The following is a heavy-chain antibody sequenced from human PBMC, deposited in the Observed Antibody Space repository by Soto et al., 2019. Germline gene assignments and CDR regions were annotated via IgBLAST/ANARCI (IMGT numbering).Heavy chain of an antibody. CDR2: IYPGDSDT. CDR1: GYSFTSYW. D-gene: IGHD2-2*01. Sequence: GESLKISFKGSGYSFTSYWIGWVRQMPGKGLEWGGIIYPGDSDTRYSPSFQGQVTISADKSISTAYLQWSSLKASDTAMYYSARYGVVVPAATSYYYYGMDVWGQGTTVTVSS. CDR3: ARYGVVVPAATSYYYYGMDV. J-gene: IGHJ6*02. V-gene: IGHV5-51*01.